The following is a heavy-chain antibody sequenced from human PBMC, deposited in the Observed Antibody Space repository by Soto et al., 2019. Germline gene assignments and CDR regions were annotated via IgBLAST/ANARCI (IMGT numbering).Heavy chain of an antibody. D-gene: IGHD3-22*01. J-gene: IGHJ4*02. CDR2: IWYDGSNK. V-gene: IGHV3-33*01. Sequence: GGSLRLSCAASGFTFSSYGMHWVRQAPGKGLEWVAVIWYDGSNKYYADSVKGRFTISRDNSKNTLYLQMNSLRAEDTAVYYCARDRDDSSGYHPLDYWGQGTLVTVSS. CDR1: GFTFSSYG. CDR3: ARDRDDSSGYHPLDY.